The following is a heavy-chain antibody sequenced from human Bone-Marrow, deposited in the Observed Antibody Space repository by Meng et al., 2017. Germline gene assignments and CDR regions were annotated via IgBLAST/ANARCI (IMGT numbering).Heavy chain of an antibody. CDR1: GFNFGEYG. CDR2: TFFDENKK. D-gene: IGHD1-1*01. J-gene: IGHJ4*02. V-gene: IGHV3-33*01. CDR3: ARAAVQWLALSALDY. Sequence: GESLKISCAASGFNFGEYGMHWVHQAPGKGLEWLAITFFDENKKYYAASVRGRFAISRDNSKNTLYLQMNSLRADDTAIYDCARAAVQWLALSALDYWGQGSLVTVSS.